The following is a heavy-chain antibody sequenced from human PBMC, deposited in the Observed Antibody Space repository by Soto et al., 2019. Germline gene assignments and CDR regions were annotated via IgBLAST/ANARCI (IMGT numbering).Heavy chain of an antibody. J-gene: IGHJ4*02. CDR2: IYFSGST. V-gene: IGHV4-59*04. D-gene: IGHD6-13*01. Sequence: SETLSLTCAVSGGSFSGYIWTWIRQTPGKGLEWIGTIYFSGSTYYNPSLKSRVTMSVDTSKNQFSLKLSSVTAADTAVYYCARHWGRGAAGTCYNWGQGTLVTVSS. CDR1: GGSFSGYI. CDR3: ARHWGRGAAGTCYN.